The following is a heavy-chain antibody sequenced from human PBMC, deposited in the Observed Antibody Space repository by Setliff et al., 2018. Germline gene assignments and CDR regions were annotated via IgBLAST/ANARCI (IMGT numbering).Heavy chain of an antibody. CDR2: IYNSGST. CDR1: GGSISSYY. Sequence: SETLSLTCTVSGGSISSYYWSWIRQPPGKGLEWIGYIYNSGSTNYNPSLKSRVTISLDTSKNQFPLKLSSVTAADTAVYYCARGLGLHGDSNYYYMDVWGKGTTVTVSS. V-gene: IGHV4-59*08. J-gene: IGHJ6*03. D-gene: IGHD4-17*01. CDR3: ARGLGLHGDSNYYYMDV.